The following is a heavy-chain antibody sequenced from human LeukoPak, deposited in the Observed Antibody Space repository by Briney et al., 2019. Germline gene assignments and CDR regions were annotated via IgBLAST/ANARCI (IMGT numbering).Heavy chain of an antibody. D-gene: IGHD1/OR15-1a*01. CDR3: TRDPRNKGFDP. V-gene: IGHV3-74*01. CDR2: INGDGSST. Sequence: GGSLRLSCAASGFTLSYYWMHWVRQAPGTGLVWVSCINGDGSSTNYADSVKGRFTISRDNAKNTLYLEMNSLRAEDTAVYYCTRDPRNKGFDPWGQGTLVTVSS. CDR1: GFTLSYYW. J-gene: IGHJ5*02.